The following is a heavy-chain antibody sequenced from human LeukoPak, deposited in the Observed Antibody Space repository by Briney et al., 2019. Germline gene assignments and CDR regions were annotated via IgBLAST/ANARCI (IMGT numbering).Heavy chain of an antibody. Sequence: SETLSLTCTVSGGSISSSSYYWGWIRQPPGKGLEWIGSIYYSGSTYYNPSLKSRVTISVDTSKNQFSLKLSSVTAADTAVYYCARESCSSTSCYTIWFDPWGQGTLVTVSS. J-gene: IGHJ5*02. CDR3: ARESCSSTSCYTIWFDP. D-gene: IGHD2-2*02. V-gene: IGHV4-39*07. CDR2: IYYSGST. CDR1: GGSISSSSYY.